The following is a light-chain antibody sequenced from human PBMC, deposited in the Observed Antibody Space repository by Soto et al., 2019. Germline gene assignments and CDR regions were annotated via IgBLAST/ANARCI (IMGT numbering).Light chain of an antibody. J-gene: IGLJ2*01. Sequence: QSALTQSASVSGSPGQSITISCTGTSSDIGGYNYVSWYQQHPDKAPKLMIFEVSNRPSGVSNRFSGSKSGNTASLTISGLLPEVEGDYFCSSYTTSSTVAFGGGTKLTVL. CDR3: SSYTTSSTVA. V-gene: IGLV2-14*01. CDR1: SSDIGGYNY. CDR2: EVS.